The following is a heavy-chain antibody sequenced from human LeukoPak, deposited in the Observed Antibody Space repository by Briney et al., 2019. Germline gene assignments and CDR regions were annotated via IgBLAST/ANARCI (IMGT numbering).Heavy chain of an antibody. Sequence: ASVKVSCKASGYTFTSYYMHWVRQAPGQGLEWMGIINPSGGSTSYAQKFQGRVTMTRDTSTSTVYMELSSLRSEDTAVYHCASSPSYYYGSGDLHPFDYWGQGTLVTVSS. D-gene: IGHD3-10*01. J-gene: IGHJ4*02. CDR3: ASSPSYYYGSGDLHPFDY. CDR1: GYTFTSYY. V-gene: IGHV1-46*03. CDR2: INPSGGST.